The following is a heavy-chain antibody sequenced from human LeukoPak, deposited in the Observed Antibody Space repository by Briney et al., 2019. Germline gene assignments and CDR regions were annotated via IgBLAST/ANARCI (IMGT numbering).Heavy chain of an antibody. CDR1: GFTFSSYG. Sequence: GGSLRLSCAASGFTFSSYGMHWVRQAPGKGLEWVAFIRYDGTNKYYADSVKGRFTISRDNSKNTLYLQMNSLRGEDTAVYYCAKDPHPLYDSYYSYMDVWAKGTTITVSS. CDR2: IRYDGTNK. D-gene: IGHD3-3*01. CDR3: AKDPHPLYDSYYSYMDV. V-gene: IGHV3-30*02. J-gene: IGHJ6*03.